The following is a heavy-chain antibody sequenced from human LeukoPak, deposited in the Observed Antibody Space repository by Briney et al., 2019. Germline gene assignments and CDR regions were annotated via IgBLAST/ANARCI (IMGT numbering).Heavy chain of an antibody. V-gene: IGHV3-21*01. CDR1: GFTFSSYS. CDR3: ARSISPRITIFGVDKKSYYYGMDV. D-gene: IGHD3-3*01. Sequence: GGSLRLSCAASGFTFSSYSMNWVRQAPGKGLEWVSSISSSSSYIYYADSVKGRFTISRDNAKNSLYLQMNSLRAEDTAVYYCARSISPRITIFGVDKKSYYYGMDVWGQGTTVTVSS. J-gene: IGHJ6*02. CDR2: ISSSSSYI.